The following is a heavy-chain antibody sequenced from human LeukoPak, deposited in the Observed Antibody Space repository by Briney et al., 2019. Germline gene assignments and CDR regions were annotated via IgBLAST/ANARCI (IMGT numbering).Heavy chain of an antibody. CDR3: ARLLRYFDWSIPIDY. CDR1: GFTFSSYG. Sequence: GGSLRLSCAASGFTFSSYGMHWVRQAPGKGLEWVAVISYDGSNKYYADSVKGRFAISRDNPKNSLYLQMNSLRAEDTAVYYCARLLRYFDWSIPIDYWGQGTLVTVSS. V-gene: IGHV3-30*03. CDR2: ISYDGSNK. J-gene: IGHJ4*02. D-gene: IGHD3-9*01.